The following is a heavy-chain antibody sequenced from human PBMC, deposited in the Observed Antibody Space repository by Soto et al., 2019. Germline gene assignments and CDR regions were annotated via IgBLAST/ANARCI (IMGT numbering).Heavy chain of an antibody. CDR2: IRGSGGET. CDR1: GFPFSMFA. V-gene: IGHV3-23*01. CDR3: AKASGRVHYGMHV. Sequence: EVQVLESGGGSVQPGGSLRLSCAASGFPFSMFAMNWVRQAPGKGLEWVSGIRGSGGETYYADSVKGRFTISRDDSRNMLYLEMNTLRGEDTAVYYCAKASGRVHYGMHVWGQGTTVTVSS. J-gene: IGHJ6*02. D-gene: IGHD3-10*01.